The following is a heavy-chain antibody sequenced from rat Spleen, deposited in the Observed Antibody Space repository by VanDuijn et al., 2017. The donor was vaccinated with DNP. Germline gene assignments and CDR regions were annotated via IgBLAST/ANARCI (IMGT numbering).Heavy chain of an antibody. V-gene: IGHV5-22*01. CDR2: IRYDGGST. J-gene: IGHJ2*01. D-gene: IGHD3-1*01. CDR3: ARHVPPLRGWDY. CDR1: GFTFSDYY. Sequence: EVQLVESGGGSVQPGRSLKLSCAASGFTFSDYYMAWVRQAPPKCLEWVAYIRYDGGSTYYGDSVQCRFTISRDNAKPTLYLQMNGLRSEDMATYYCARHVPPLRGWDYWGQGVMVTVSS.